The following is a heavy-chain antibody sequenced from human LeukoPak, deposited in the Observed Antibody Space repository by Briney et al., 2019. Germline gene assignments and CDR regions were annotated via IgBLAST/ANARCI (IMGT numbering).Heavy chain of an antibody. CDR2: INPNSGGT. Sequence: ASVNVSCKASGYTFIGYYIYSVRQAPGQGLEWMGWINPNSGGTNYAQNFQGRVTMTRDTSISTAYMELSRLTSDDTAVYYCARELDLYFFDYWGQGTLVTVSS. V-gene: IGHV1-2*02. D-gene: IGHD3-9*01. CDR3: ARELDLYFFDY. J-gene: IGHJ4*02. CDR1: GYTFIGYY.